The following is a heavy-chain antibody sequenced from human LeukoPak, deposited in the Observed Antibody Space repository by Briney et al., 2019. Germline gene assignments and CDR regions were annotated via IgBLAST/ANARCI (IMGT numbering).Heavy chain of an antibody. D-gene: IGHD1-26*01. V-gene: IGHV1-2*02. Sequence: ASVKVSCKASGYTFTSYYMHWVRQAPGQGLEWMGWINPNSGGTNYAQKFQGRVTMTRDTSISTAYMELSSLRSEDTAVYYCAKRGAEVGATVAPGDYWGQGTLLTVSS. CDR2: INPNSGGT. CDR3: AKRGAEVGATVAPGDY. J-gene: IGHJ4*02. CDR1: GYTFTSYY.